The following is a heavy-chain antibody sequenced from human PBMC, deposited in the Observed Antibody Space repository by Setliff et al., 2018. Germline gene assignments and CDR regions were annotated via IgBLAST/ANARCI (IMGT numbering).Heavy chain of an antibody. D-gene: IGHD6-13*01. V-gene: IGHV1-46*01. CDR1: GYTFTSYY. J-gene: IGHJ4*02. CDR3: ARRSSSGNGFDY. Sequence: GASVKVSCKASGYTFTSYYMHWVRQAPGQGLEWMGIINPSGGSTSYAQKFQGRVTMTRDTSTSTVYMELSSLRSEDTAVYNCARRSSSGNGFDYWGQGTQVTVSS. CDR2: INPSGGST.